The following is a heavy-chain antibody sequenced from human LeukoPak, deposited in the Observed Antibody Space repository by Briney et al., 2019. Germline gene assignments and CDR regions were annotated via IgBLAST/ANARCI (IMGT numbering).Heavy chain of an antibody. J-gene: IGHJ5*02. CDR1: GGSFSGYY. Sequence: SETLSLTCAVYGGSFSGYYWSWIRQPPGKGLEWIGEINHSGSTNYNPSLKSRVTISVDTSENQFSLKLSSVTAADTAVYYCARGRKTGDIVVVVAAIRAGWFDPWGQGTLVTVSS. D-gene: IGHD2-15*01. CDR3: ARGRKTGDIVVVVAAIRAGWFDP. CDR2: INHSGST. V-gene: IGHV4-34*01.